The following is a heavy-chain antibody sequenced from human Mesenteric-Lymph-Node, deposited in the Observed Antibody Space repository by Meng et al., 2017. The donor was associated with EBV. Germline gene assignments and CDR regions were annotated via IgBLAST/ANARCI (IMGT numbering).Heavy chain of an antibody. Sequence: QLVWSEPEVKKPGASGKVSCQTAVYTFTLHGITWVRQAPGQGLEWMGWIGGNNGNTFYAEEFQGRVTMTTDTSTNTVHMELRSLISDDTALYYCARDQLWPETPDYWGQGTLVTVSS. J-gene: IGHJ4*02. CDR1: VYTFTLHG. CDR2: IGGNNGNT. CDR3: ARDQLWPETPDY. V-gene: IGHV1-18*01. D-gene: IGHD1-1*01.